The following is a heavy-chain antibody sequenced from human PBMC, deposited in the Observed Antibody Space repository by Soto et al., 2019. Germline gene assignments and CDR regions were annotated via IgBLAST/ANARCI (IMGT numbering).Heavy chain of an antibody. V-gene: IGHV3-30*18. CDR3: AKGGGIYHIWSDNQCYYAMDV. D-gene: IGHD3-3*01. CDR2: TSYDGSNT. CDR1: GFIFSRHG. Sequence: QGQLVESGGGVVQPGTSLRLSCAASGFIFSRHGMHWVRQAPGKGLEWVAFTSYDGSNTYYADSVKGRFTISRVNPTNTLFLQKNSLRPNYTALYYCAKGGGIYHIWSDNQCYYAMDVWGQGATVTVSS. J-gene: IGHJ6*02.